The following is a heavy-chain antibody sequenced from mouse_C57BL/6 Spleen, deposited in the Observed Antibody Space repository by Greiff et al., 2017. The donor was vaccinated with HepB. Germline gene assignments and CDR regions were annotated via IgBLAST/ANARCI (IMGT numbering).Heavy chain of an antibody. CDR3: ASNYGYPAWFAY. V-gene: IGHV1-55*01. J-gene: IGHJ3*01. CDR1: GYTFTSYW. D-gene: IGHD2-2*01. Sequence: QVQLKQPGAELVKPGASVKMSCKASGYTFTSYWITWVKQRPGQGLEWIGDIYPGSGSTNYNEKFKSKATLTVDTPSSTAYMQLSSLTSEDSAVYYCASNYGYPAWFAYWGQGTLVTVSA. CDR2: IYPGSGST.